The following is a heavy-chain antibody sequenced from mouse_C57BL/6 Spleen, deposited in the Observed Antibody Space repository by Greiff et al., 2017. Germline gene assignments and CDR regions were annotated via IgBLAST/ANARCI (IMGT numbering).Heavy chain of an antibody. V-gene: IGHV14-1*01. Sequence: VQLKESGAELVRPGASVKLSCTASGFNIKDYYMHWVKQRPEQGLEWIGRIDPEDGDTEYAPKFQGQDTMTADTSSNTAYLQLSSLTSKDTSVYYCSTKSDDGDFFAYWGQGTLVTVAS. CDR2: IDPEDGDT. CDR1: GFNIKDYY. CDR3: STKSDDGDFFAY. D-gene: IGHD2-3*01. J-gene: IGHJ3*01.